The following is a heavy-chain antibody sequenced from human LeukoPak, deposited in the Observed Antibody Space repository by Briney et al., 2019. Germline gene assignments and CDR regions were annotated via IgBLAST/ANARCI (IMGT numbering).Heavy chain of an antibody. J-gene: IGHJ4*02. CDR2: ITGSGDST. D-gene: IGHD4/OR15-4a*01. CDR1: GFTFSRYA. Sequence: GGSLRLSCAASGFTFSRYAMNWVRQAPGKGLEWVSTITGSGDSTYSADSVKGRFTISRDNSKNTLYLQMNSLRAEDTAVYYCARASGAYPSDFDYWGQGTLVTVSS. V-gene: IGHV3-23*01. CDR3: ARASGAYPSDFDY.